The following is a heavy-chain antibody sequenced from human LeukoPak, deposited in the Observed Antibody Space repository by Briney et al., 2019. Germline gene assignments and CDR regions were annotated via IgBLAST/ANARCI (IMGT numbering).Heavy chain of an antibody. CDR3: ARENYYGSGSYWDY. CDR1: GESFNDYY. CDR2: IYYSGST. J-gene: IGHJ4*02. D-gene: IGHD3-10*01. Sequence: PSETLSLTCAVYGESFNDYYWSWIRQPPGKGLEWIGYIYYSGSTNYNPSLKSRVTISVDTSKNQFSLKLSSVTAADTAVYYCARENYYGSGSYWDYWGQGTLVTVSS. V-gene: IGHV4-59*01.